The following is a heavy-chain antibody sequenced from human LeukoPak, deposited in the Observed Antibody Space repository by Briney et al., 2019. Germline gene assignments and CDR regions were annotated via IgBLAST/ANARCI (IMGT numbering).Heavy chain of an antibody. J-gene: IGHJ5*02. D-gene: IGHD3/OR15-3a*01. V-gene: IGHV4-39*01. CDR1: GGSISSSSYY. CDR3: ARLLFFDWFLNWFDP. CDR2: IYYSGST. Sequence: SQTLSLTCTVSGGSISSSSYYWGWIRQPPGKGLEWIGSIYYSGSTYYNPSLKSRVTISVDTSKNQFSLKLSSVTAADTAVYYCARLLFFDWFLNWFDPWGQGTLVTVSS.